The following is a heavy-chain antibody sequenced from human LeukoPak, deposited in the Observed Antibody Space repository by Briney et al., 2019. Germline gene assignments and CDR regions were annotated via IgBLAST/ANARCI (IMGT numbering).Heavy chain of an antibody. CDR1: GFTFSDFH. CDR3: ARGLHYDLWSGYYSTFDY. V-gene: IGHV3-11*01. CDR2: ISDTGITI. D-gene: IGHD3-3*01. J-gene: IGHJ4*02. Sequence: GGSLRLSCAASGFTFSDFHMSWIRQAPGKGLEWISYISDTGITIYYAASVKGRFTISRDNTNNSLYLQMNSLSTEDTAVYYCARGLHYDLWSGYYSTFDYWGRGSQVTVSS.